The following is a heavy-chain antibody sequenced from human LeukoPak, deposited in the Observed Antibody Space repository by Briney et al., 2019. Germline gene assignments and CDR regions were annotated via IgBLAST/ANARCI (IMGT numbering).Heavy chain of an antibody. Sequence: GGSLRLSCAASGFTFSSYAMSWVRQAPGKGLGWVSAISGSGGSTYYADSVKGRFTISRDNSKNTLYLQMNSLRAEDTAVYYCASDSSGYSDAFDIWGQGTMVTVSS. J-gene: IGHJ3*02. CDR1: GFTFSSYA. CDR3: ASDSSGYSDAFDI. CDR2: ISGSGGST. D-gene: IGHD3-22*01. V-gene: IGHV3-23*01.